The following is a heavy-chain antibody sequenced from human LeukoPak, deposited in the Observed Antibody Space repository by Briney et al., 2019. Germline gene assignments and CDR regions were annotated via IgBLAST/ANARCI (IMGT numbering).Heavy chain of an antibody. Sequence: GGSLRLSCAASGFTFSSYAMSWVRQAPGKGLEWVSIISDSGDYTNNADSVKGRFTIFRDNSKNTLYLQMNSLRAEDTAVYYCARRGNSYEFDYWGQGTLVTVSS. J-gene: IGHJ4*02. D-gene: IGHD5-18*01. V-gene: IGHV3-23*01. CDR3: ARRGNSYEFDY. CDR1: GFTFSSYA. CDR2: ISDSGDYT.